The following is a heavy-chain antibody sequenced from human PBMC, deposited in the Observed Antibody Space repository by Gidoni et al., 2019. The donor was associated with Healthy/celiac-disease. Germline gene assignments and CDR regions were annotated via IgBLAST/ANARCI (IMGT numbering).Heavy chain of an antibody. CDR2: INAGNGNT. CDR3: ASASQRGVVVIAPGFDY. D-gene: IGHD2-21*01. J-gene: IGHJ4*02. V-gene: IGHV1-3*01. CDR1: GYTFTSYA. Sequence: QVQLVQSGAEVKKPGASVKVSCKASGYTFTSYAMHWVRQAHGQRLEWMGWINAGNGNTKYSQKFQGRVTITRDTSASTAYMELSSLRSEDTAVYYCASASQRGVVVIAPGFDYWGQGTLVTVSS.